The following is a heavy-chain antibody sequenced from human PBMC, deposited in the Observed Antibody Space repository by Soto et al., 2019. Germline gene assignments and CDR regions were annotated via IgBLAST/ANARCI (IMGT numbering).Heavy chain of an antibody. V-gene: IGHV3-21*01. D-gene: IGHD6-19*01. CDR1: GFTFSSYS. CDR3: ARDEFIDRRLVPEMFAH. J-gene: IGHJ4*02. Sequence: GGSLRLSCAASGFTFSSYSMNWVRQAPGKGLEWVSSISSSSSYIYYADSVKGRFTISRDNAKNSLYLQMDSLRAEDTAVYYCARDEFIDRRLVPEMFAHWGQGTLFPVSS. CDR2: ISSSSSYI.